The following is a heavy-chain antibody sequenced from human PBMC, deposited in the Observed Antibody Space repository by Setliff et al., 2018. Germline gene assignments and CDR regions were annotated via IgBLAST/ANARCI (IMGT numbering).Heavy chain of an antibody. CDR1: GFTVSSDY. Sequence: PGVSLRLSCAASGFTVSSDYMGWFRQAPGKGLELVPVIYSGGDTYYVDPVKGRFTIYRYNSKNTLYLQMNTLRVEDTAIYYCARDAGGDYDNWGQGTLVTVSS. J-gene: IGHJ4*02. CDR3: ARDAGGDYDN. CDR2: IYSGGDT. V-gene: IGHV3-53*04. D-gene: IGHD2-21*02.